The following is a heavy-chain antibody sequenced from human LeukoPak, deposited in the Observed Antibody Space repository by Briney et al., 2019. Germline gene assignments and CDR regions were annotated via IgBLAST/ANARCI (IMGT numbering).Heavy chain of an antibody. CDR2: INPRGGST. CDR1: GYTFTSYY. V-gene: IGHV1-46*01. Sequence: GASVKVSCKASGYTFTSYYMHWMRQAPGQGPEWMGIINPRGGSTDYSQKFQDRVTMSSDTSTSTVYMELSSLGSEDTAVYFCARVGVTAATADYWGQGTLVTVSS. J-gene: IGHJ4*02. D-gene: IGHD6-25*01. CDR3: ARVGVTAATADY.